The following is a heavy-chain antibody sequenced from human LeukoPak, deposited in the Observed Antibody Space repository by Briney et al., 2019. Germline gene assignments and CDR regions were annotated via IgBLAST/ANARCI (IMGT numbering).Heavy chain of an antibody. Sequence: GASVKVSCKASGYIFTNYYMYWVRQAPGQGLEWMGIINPSGTTTYAQKFQGRVTMTRDTSTSTVYMELSSLRSEDTAVYYCARGLPATFYFWGQGTLVTVSS. J-gene: IGHJ4*02. V-gene: IGHV1-46*03. CDR3: ARGLPATFYF. CDR2: INPSGTT. CDR1: GYIFTNYY. D-gene: IGHD2-2*01.